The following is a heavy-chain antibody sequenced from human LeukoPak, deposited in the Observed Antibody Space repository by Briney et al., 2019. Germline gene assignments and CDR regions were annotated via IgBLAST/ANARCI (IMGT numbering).Heavy chain of an antibody. Sequence: PSETLSLTCTVSGGSISSSSYYWSWIRQPPGKGLEWIGEINHSGSTNYNPSLKGRVTISVDTSKDQFSLKLSSVTAADTAVYYCARRAYYYDSSCDYWGQGTLVTVSS. D-gene: IGHD3-22*01. CDR3: ARRAYYYDSSCDY. V-gene: IGHV4-39*07. CDR2: INHSGST. CDR1: GGSISSSSYY. J-gene: IGHJ4*02.